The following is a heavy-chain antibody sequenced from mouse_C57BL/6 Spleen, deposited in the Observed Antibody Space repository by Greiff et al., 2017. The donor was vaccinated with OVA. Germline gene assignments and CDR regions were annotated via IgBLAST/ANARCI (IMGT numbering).Heavy chain of an antibody. CDR2: IYPGDGDT. CDR3: ARGDTTVVRAMDY. D-gene: IGHD1-1*01. V-gene: IGHV1-80*01. CDR1: GYAFSSYW. J-gene: IGHJ4*01. Sequence: VQLQQSGAELVKPGASVKISCKASGYAFSSYWMNWVKQRPGQGLEWIGQIYPGDGDTTYNGPFKGKATLTAAKSSSTAYTQLSSLTSEDSAVYCCARGDTTVVRAMDYWGQGTSVTGSS.